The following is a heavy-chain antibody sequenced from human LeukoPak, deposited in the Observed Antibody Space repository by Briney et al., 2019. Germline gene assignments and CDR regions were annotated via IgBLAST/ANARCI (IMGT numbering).Heavy chain of an antibody. D-gene: IGHD5-18*01. CDR2: INHSGST. CDR3: AREKYSPNAFDI. J-gene: IGHJ3*02. Sequence: SETLSLTCAVYGGSFSGYYWSWIRQPPGKGLEWIGEINHSGSTNYNPSLKSRVIISVDTSKNQFSLKLSSVTAADTAVYYCAREKYSPNAFDIWGQGTMVTVSS. V-gene: IGHV4-34*01. CDR1: GGSFSGYY.